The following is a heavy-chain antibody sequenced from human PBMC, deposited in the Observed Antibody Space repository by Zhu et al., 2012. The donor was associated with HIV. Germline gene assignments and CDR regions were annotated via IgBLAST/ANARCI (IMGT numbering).Heavy chain of an antibody. J-gene: IGHJ4*02. Sequence: QVRLQESGPGLVKPSETLSLNCTVSGGSLISQYWSWIRQPPGKGLEWIGYFYSSGSARYNPSLKSRVTISVDTSKNFFSLKLRSVTAADTAVYYCARAPSGFRLDNWGQGTLVTVSS. D-gene: IGHD5-12*01. CDR2: FYSSGSA. V-gene: IGHV4-59*11. CDR3: ARAPSGFRLDN. CDR1: GGSLISQY.